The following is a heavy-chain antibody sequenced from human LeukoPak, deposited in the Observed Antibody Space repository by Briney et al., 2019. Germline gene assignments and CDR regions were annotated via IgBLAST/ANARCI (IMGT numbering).Heavy chain of an antibody. V-gene: IGHV3-9*03. CDR2: ISWNSGSI. J-gene: IGHJ3*02. Sequence: HPGGSLRFSCAASGFTFSSYAMHWVRQAPGKGLEWVSGISWNSGSIGYADSVKGRFTISRDNAKNSLYLQMNSLRAEDMALYYCAKSALGPHLLAGAFDIWGQGTMVTVSS. CDR1: GFTFSSYA. CDR3: AKSALGPHLLAGAFDI.